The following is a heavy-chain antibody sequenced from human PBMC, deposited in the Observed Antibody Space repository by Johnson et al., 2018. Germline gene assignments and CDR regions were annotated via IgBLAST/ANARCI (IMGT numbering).Heavy chain of an antibody. CDR3: ARITPAAGNVGYFQH. CDR1: GGSFSGYY. Sequence: QVQLQQWGAGLLKPSETLSLTCAVYGGSFSGYYWSWIRQPPGKGLEWIGEINHSGSTNYNPPLKSRGTISVETSKNQFSLKLSSVTAADTAVYYGARITPAAGNVGYFQHWGQGTLVTVSS. CDR2: INHSGST. J-gene: IGHJ1*01. V-gene: IGHV4-34*01. D-gene: IGHD6-13*01.